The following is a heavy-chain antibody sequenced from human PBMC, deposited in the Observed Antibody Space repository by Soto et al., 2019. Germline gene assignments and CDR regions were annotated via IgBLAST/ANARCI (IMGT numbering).Heavy chain of an antibody. CDR2: IKSKTDGGTT. V-gene: IGHV3-15*07. Sequence: GGSLRLSCAASGFTFSNAWMNWVRQAPGKGLEWVGRIKSKTDGGTTDYAAPVKGRFTISRDDSKNTLYLQMNSLKTEDTAVYYCTTDSGVFRSITMIVARNDYWGQGTLVTVSS. CDR3: TTDSGVFRSITMIVARNDY. CDR1: GFTFSNAW. J-gene: IGHJ4*02. D-gene: IGHD3-22*01.